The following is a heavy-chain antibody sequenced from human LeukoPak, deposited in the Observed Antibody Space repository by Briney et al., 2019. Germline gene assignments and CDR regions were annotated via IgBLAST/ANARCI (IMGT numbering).Heavy chain of an antibody. V-gene: IGHV4-39*07. CDR2: IYYSGST. CDR1: GGSISSSSYY. D-gene: IGHD5-12*01. J-gene: IGHJ4*02. CDR3: ARETGYSGYPQDY. Sequence: SETLSLTCTVSGGSISSSSYYWGWIRQPPGKGLEWIGSIYYSGSTYYNPSLKSRVTISVDTSKNQFSLKLSSVTAADTAVYYCARETGYSGYPQDYWGQGTLVTVSS.